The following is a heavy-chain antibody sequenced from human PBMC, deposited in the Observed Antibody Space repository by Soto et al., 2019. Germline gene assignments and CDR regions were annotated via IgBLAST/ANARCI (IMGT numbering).Heavy chain of an antibody. V-gene: IGHV4-31*03. CDR1: GGSISSGGYY. CDR3: ARGPRVWIQLWLVQRAQGLPLFDY. D-gene: IGHD5-18*01. Sequence: SETLSLTCTVSGGSISSGGYYWSWIRQHPGKGLEWIGYIYYSGSTYYNPSLKSRVTISVDTSKNQFSLKLSSVTAADTAVYYCARGPRVWIQLWLVQRAQGLPLFDYWGQGTLVTVSS. CDR2: IYYSGST. J-gene: IGHJ4*02.